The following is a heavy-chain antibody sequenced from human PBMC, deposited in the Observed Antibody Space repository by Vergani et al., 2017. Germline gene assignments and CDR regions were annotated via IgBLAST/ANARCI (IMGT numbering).Heavy chain of an antibody. V-gene: IGHV3-33*01. CDR3: ARSPARRGMGFDY. CDR1: GFTFSSYG. J-gene: IGHJ4*02. CDR2: IWYDGSNK. D-gene: IGHD2-8*01. Sequence: QVQLVESGGGVVQPGRSLRLSCAASGFTFSSYGMHWVRQAPGKGLEWVAVIWYDGSNKYYADSVKGRFTISRDNSKNTLYLQMNSLRADDTAVYYCARSPARRGMGFDYWGQGTLVTVSS.